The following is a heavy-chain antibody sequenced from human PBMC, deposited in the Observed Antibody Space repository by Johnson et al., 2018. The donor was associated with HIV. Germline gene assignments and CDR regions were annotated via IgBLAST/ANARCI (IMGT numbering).Heavy chain of an antibody. V-gene: IGHV3-7*05. Sequence: VQLVESGGGLVQPGGSLGLSCAASGFTFSNYWMSWVRQAPGKGLEWVASIKQDGSEKYYVDSVKGRFTISRDNAKSSLYLQVSSLIADDTAMYFCARDLMDSSDYPPDAFDVWGQGTMVTVSS. D-gene: IGHD3-22*01. J-gene: IGHJ3*01. CDR2: IKQDGSEK. CDR1: GFTFSNYW. CDR3: ARDLMDSSDYPPDAFDV.